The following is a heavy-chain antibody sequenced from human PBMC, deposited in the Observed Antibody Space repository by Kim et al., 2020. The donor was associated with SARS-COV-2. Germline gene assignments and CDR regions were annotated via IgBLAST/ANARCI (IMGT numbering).Heavy chain of an antibody. CDR1: GGTFSSYA. Sequence: SVKVSCKASGGTFSSYAISWVRQAPGQGLEWMGRIIPILGIANYAQKFQGRVTITADKSASTAYMELSSLRSEDTAVYYCARGPDFWSGYYSVGYYYMDVWGKGTTVTVSS. J-gene: IGHJ6*03. V-gene: IGHV1-69*04. D-gene: IGHD3-3*01. CDR2: IIPILGIA. CDR3: ARGPDFWSGYYSVGYYYMDV.